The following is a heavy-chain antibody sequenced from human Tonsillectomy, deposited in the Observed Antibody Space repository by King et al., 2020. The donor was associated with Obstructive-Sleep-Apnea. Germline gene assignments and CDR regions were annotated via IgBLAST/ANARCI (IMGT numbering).Heavy chain of an antibody. J-gene: IGHJ3*02. CDR2: IYTSGIT. CDR3: ARDWVVGGTEALDI. V-gene: IGHV4-4*07. CDR1: GGSISSYY. Sequence: QLQESGPGLVKPSETLSLTCTVSGGSISSYYWSWIRQPAGKRLEWIGRIYTSGITNYNPSLKGRVTMSVDTSKNQFSLKLSSVTAADTAVYYCARDWVVGGTEALDIWGKGTMVTVSS. D-gene: IGHD1-26*01.